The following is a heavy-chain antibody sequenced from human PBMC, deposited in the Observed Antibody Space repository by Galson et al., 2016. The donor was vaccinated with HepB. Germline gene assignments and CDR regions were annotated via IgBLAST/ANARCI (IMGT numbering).Heavy chain of an antibody. D-gene: IGHD1-26*01. V-gene: IGHV3-49*03. J-gene: IGHJ3*01. Sequence: SLRLSCAASGFIFGDYTMTWIRQAPGKGLEWLGFIRSNTYGGTAEYAASVRARFTLSRDDSENIAYLQMNSLKSDDTAVHFCLRGGAGTNAFYLRGRGTLVIVSS. CDR3: LRGGAGTNAFYL. CDR1: GFIFGDYT. CDR2: IRSNTYGGTA.